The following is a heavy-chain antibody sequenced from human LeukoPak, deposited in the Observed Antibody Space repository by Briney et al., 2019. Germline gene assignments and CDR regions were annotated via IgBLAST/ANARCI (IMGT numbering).Heavy chain of an antibody. J-gene: IGHJ1*01. Sequence: SQTLSLTCAISGDSVSSNSAAWNWIRQSPSRGLEWLGRTYYRSEWYINYAVSVKSRININPDTSKNQFSLQLNSVTPEDTAVYYCAQADSTGYFYFQHWGQGTLVTVSS. V-gene: IGHV6-1*01. CDR1: GDSVSSNSAA. CDR3: AQADSTGYFYFQH. CDR2: TYYRSEWYI. D-gene: IGHD3-22*01.